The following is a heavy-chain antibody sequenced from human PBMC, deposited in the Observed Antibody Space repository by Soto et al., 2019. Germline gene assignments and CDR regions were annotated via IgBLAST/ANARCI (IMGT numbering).Heavy chain of an antibody. Sequence: SETLSLTCTVSGGSISSYYWSWIRQPPGKGLEWIGYIYYSGSTNYNPSLKSRVTISEDTSKNQFSLKLRCVTAADTDVYYCARGDSNCVYWFDPWGQGTLVTVSS. V-gene: IGHV4-59*01. CDR1: GGSISSYY. J-gene: IGHJ5*02. CDR3: ARGDSNCVYWFDP. D-gene: IGHD4-4*01. CDR2: IYYSGST.